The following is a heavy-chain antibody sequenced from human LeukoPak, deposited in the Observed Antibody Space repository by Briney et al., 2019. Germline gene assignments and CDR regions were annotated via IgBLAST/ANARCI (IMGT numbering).Heavy chain of an antibody. CDR2: ISGSGGST. D-gene: IGHD1-26*01. Sequence: GGSLRLACAASGFTFSSYAMSWVRQTPGKGLEWVSAISGSGGSTYYADSVKGRFTISRDNSKKTLYLQMNSLRAEDTAVYYCAKDYMWELLFDYWGQGTLVTVSS. CDR1: GFTFSSYA. V-gene: IGHV3-23*01. CDR3: AKDYMWELLFDY. J-gene: IGHJ4*02.